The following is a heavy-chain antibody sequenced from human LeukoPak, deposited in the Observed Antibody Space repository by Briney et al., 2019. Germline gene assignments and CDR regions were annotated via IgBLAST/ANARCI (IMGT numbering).Heavy chain of an antibody. V-gene: IGHV2-70*11. J-gene: IGHJ6*03. CDR1: GVSVSTSGMW. CDR2: IDWDDDK. D-gene: IGHD4-17*01. Sequence: SGPALMQPTQTLTLTCTFSGVSVSTSGMWVSWIRQPPGKALEWLARIDWDDDKYYSTSLKTRLTISKDTSKNQVVLPMTNMDPVDTATYYCARIRGYGDYSYYDDMDDWGKATTVTVSS. CDR3: ARIRGYGDYSYYDDMDD.